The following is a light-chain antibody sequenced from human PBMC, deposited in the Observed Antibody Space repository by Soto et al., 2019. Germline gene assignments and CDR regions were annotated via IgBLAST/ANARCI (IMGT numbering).Light chain of an antibody. CDR3: SSYTSSSTLYV. CDR2: EVS. J-gene: IGLJ1*01. Sequence: QSVLTQPASVSGSPGQTLTISCTGTSSDVGAYNYVSWYQQHPGKAPKLMIYEVSNRPSGVSDRFSGSKSGNTASLTISGLQAAGEADYYCSSYTSSSTLYVFGTGTKVTVL. V-gene: IGLV2-14*01. CDR1: SSDVGAYNY.